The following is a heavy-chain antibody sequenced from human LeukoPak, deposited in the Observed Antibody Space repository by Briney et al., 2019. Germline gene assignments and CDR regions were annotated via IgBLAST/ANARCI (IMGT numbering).Heavy chain of an antibody. J-gene: IGHJ3*02. CDR1: GGSISSSGYY. CDR2: IFYSGST. D-gene: IGHD5-24*01. Sequence: PSETLSLTCTVSGGSISSSGYYWGWIRQPPGKGLEWIGSIFYSGSTSYNTSLKSRVTISVDTSKNQFSLKLSSVTAADTAVYYCARSTSRWLQSAFDIWGQGTMVTVSS. CDR3: ARSTSRWLQSAFDI. V-gene: IGHV4-39*07.